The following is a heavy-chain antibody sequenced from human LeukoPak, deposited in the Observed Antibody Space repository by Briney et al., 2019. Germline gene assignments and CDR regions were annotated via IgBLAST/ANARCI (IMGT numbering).Heavy chain of an antibody. D-gene: IGHD1-14*01. Sequence: SETLSLTCTVSGDAIYSSNYYWGWIRQPPGKGLEWIGSIYYSGSTYYNPSLKSRVTISVDTSRNQFSLKLTSVTAADTAVYYCARENNHLTWFDPWGQGALVTVSS. J-gene: IGHJ5*02. V-gene: IGHV4-39*01. CDR3: ARENNHLTWFDP. CDR1: GDAIYSSNYY. CDR2: IYYSGST.